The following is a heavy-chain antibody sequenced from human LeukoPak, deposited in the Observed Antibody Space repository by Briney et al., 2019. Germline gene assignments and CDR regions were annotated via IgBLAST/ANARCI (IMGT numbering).Heavy chain of an antibody. V-gene: IGHV4-39*07. CDR3: ARGLMVRGVIGPRYYYYYMDV. Sequence: SKTLSLTCTDSSGSISRSSYYWAWIRQPPGKGLEWIGSSSYSGNTNYNPSLKSRVTISVDTSKNQFSLKLSSVTAADTAVYYCARGLMVRGVIGPRYYYYYMDVWGKGTTVTVS. J-gene: IGHJ6*03. CDR2: SSYSGNT. D-gene: IGHD3-10*01. CDR1: SGSISRSSYY.